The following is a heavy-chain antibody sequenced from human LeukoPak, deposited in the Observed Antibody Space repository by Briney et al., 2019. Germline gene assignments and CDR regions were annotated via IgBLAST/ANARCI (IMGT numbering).Heavy chain of an antibody. CDR3: ARGRITMVRGVLDY. CDR2: INHSGST. D-gene: IGHD3-10*01. V-gene: IGHV4-34*01. J-gene: IGHJ4*02. CDR1: GFTFSSHW. Sequence: GSLRLSCAASGFTFSSHWMSWLRQPPGKGLEWIGEINHSGSTNYNPSLKSRVTISVDTSKNQFSLKLSSVTAADTAVYYCARGRITMVRGVLDYWGQGTLVSVSS.